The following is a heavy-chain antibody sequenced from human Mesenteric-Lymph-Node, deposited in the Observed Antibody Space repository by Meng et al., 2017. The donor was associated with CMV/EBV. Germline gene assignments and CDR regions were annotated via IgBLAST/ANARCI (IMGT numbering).Heavy chain of an antibody. J-gene: IGHJ4*02. CDR3: ATFDYGDYTS. V-gene: IGHV3-7*01. CDR1: GFTFSSYW. D-gene: IGHD4-17*01. Sequence: GGSLRLSCAASGFTFSSYWMSWVRQAPGKGLEWVANIKQDGSEQYYVDSVKGRFTISRDNAMNSLYLQIDSLRAEDTAVYYCATFDYGDYTSWGQGTLVTVSS. CDR2: IKQDGSEQ.